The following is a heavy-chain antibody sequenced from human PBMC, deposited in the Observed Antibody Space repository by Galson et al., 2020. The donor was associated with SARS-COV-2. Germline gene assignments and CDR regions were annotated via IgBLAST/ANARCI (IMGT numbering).Heavy chain of an antibody. J-gene: IGHJ4*02. CDR1: GFTFSSYG. CDR3: AKDQWHIVVVPAAIPFDY. CDR2: IRYDGSNK. Sequence: GGSLRLSCAASGFTFSSYGMHWVRQAPGKGLEWVAFIRYDGSNKYYADSVKGRFTISRDNSKNTLYLQMNSLRAEDTAVYYCAKDQWHIVVVPAAIPFDYWGQGTLVTVSS. V-gene: IGHV3-30*02. D-gene: IGHD2-2*01.